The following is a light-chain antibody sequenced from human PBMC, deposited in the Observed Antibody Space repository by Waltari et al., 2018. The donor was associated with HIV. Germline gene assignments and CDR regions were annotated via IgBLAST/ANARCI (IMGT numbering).Light chain of an antibody. CDR2: DVS. CDR1: SRDVGGYNY. CDR3: CSYGGSYTWV. Sequence: QSALTQPRSVSGSPGQSVTISCTGTSRDVGGYNYVSWYQQHPGKAPKLMIYDVSKRPSGVHARFSASKSGNTASLTISGLQAEDEADYYCCSYGGSYTWVFGGGTKLTVL. J-gene: IGLJ3*02. V-gene: IGLV2-11*01.